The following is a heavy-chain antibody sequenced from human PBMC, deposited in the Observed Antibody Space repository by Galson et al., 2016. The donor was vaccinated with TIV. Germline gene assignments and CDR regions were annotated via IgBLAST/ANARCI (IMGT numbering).Heavy chain of an antibody. CDR2: TYYRSGWNS. Sequence: CAISGDSVSSNSAAWNWIRQSPSRGLEWLGRTYYRSGWNSDYAVSVRSRIVIKADRSKNQFFLQLNSVTPEDTAVYFCARGRSGYNSTYYYYGMDVWGQGTTVSVSS. J-gene: IGHJ6*02. D-gene: IGHD5-24*01. CDR3: ARGRSGYNSTYYYYGMDV. CDR1: GDSVSSNSAA. V-gene: IGHV6-1*01.